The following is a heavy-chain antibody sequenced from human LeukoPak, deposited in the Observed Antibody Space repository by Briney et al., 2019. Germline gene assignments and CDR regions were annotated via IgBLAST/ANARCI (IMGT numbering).Heavy chain of an antibody. CDR3: ARPARGQPLLLSYFDY. J-gene: IGHJ4*02. CDR2: ISYDGSNK. D-gene: IGHD2-21*02. Sequence: SGGSLRLSCAASGFTFSSYAMHWVRQAPGKGLEWVAVISYDGSNKYYADSVKGRFTISRDNSKNTLYLQMNSLRAEDTAVYYCARPARGQPLLLSYFDYWGQGTLVTVSS. V-gene: IGHV3-30*04. CDR1: GFTFSSYA.